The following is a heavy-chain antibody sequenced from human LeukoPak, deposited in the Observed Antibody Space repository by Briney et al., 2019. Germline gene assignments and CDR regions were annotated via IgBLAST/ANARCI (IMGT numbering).Heavy chain of an antibody. CDR3: ARGPGYGDYVVDY. D-gene: IGHD4-17*01. CDR1: GGSISSGDYY. Sequence: PSQTLSLTCTVSGGSISSGDYYWSWIRQPPGKGLEWIGYIYYSGSTYYNPSLKSRVTISVDTSKNQFSLKLSSVTAADTAVYYCARGPGYGDYVVDYWGQGTLVTVSS. CDR2: IYYSGST. V-gene: IGHV4-30-4*01. J-gene: IGHJ4*02.